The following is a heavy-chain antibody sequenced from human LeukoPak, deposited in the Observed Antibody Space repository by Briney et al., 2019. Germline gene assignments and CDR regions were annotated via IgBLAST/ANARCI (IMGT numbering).Heavy chain of an antibody. V-gene: IGHV3-7*01. Sequence: GGSLRLSCAASGFTFSSYWMSWVRQVPGKGLEWVANIKQDGSEKYYVDSVKGRFTISRDNAKNSLYLQMNSLRAEDTAVYYCARTRLRYFDWLLYDAFDIWGQGTMVTVSS. D-gene: IGHD3-9*01. J-gene: IGHJ3*02. CDR3: ARTRLRYFDWLLYDAFDI. CDR1: GFTFSSYW. CDR2: IKQDGSEK.